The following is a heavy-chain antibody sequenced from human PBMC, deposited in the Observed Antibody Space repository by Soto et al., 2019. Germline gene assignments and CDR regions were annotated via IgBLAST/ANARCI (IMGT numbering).Heavy chain of an antibody. V-gene: IGHV4-39*01. CDR1: GGSIGTSAYY. J-gene: IGHJ5*02. Sequence: PSLTCAVSGGSIGTSAYYWGWIRQAPGKGLEWIGSINHSGNTYLSPSLKDRVTMSVDTSKNSFSLKLRSATAADTGLYYCSRRAPEGFDPWGQGTLV. CDR2: INHSGNT. CDR3: SRRAPEGFDP.